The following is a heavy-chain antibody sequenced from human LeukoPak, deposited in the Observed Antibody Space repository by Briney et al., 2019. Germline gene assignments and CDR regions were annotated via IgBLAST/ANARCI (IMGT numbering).Heavy chain of an antibody. J-gene: IGHJ4*02. CDR3: ARDVYYYDSSGYSDY. D-gene: IGHD3-22*01. CDR2: INAGNGNT. CDR1: GYTFTSYA. Sequence: GASVKVSCKASGYTFTSYAMHWVRQAPGQRLEWMGWINAGNGNTKYSQEFQGRVTITRDTSASTAYMELSSLRSEDTAVYYCARDVYYYDSSGYSDYWGQGTLVTVSS. V-gene: IGHV1-3*03.